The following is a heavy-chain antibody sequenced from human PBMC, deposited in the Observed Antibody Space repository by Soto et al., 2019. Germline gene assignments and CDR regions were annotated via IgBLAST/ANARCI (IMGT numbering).Heavy chain of an antibody. CDR1: GGSISSDGYY. J-gene: IGHJ4*02. Sequence: QVQLQESGPRLVKPSQTLSLTCTVSGGSISSDGYYWSWIRQHPGKGLEWIGYIYYSGSTYYNPSLRSRXXIXVXXSHNQFSLKLSSVTGADTAVYYCARDLRGYGTVDYWGQGTLVTVSS. CDR3: ARDLRGYGTVDY. CDR2: IYYSGST. V-gene: IGHV4-31*03. D-gene: IGHD5-18*01.